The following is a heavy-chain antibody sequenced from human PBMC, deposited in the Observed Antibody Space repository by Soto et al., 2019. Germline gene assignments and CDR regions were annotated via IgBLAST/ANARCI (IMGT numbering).Heavy chain of an antibody. V-gene: IGHV4-61*01. CDR1: GGSVSSGSYY. CDR2: IYYSGST. D-gene: IGHD6-19*01. CDR3: AREGSEGQYSSGWYYKFFDY. Sequence: QVQLQESGPGLVKPSETLSLTCTVSGGSVSSGSYYWSWIRQPPGKGLEWIGYIYYSGSTNYNPSLKSRVTISVDTSKNQFSLKLSSVTAAVTAVYYCAREGSEGQYSSGWYYKFFDYWGQGTLVTVSS. J-gene: IGHJ4*02.